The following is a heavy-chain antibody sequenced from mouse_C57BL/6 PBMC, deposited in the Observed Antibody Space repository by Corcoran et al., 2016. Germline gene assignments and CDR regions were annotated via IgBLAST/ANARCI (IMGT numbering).Heavy chain of an antibody. CDR1: GYAFSSYW. CDR2: IYPGDGDT. CDR3: ARHYGTSFEYFDV. D-gene: IGHD1-1*01. V-gene: IGHV1-80*01. Sequence: QVQLQQSGAELVKPGASVKISCKASGYAFSSYWMNWVKQRPGKGLEWIGQIYPGDGDTNYNGKFKGKATLTADKSSSTAYMQLSSLTSEDSAVYFCARHYGTSFEYFDVWGTGTTVTVSS. J-gene: IGHJ1*03.